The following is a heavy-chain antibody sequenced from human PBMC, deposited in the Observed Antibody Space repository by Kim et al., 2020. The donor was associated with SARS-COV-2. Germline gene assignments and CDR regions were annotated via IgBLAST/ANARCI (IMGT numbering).Heavy chain of an antibody. CDR1: GFTFSDYY. D-gene: IGHD2-2*01. V-gene: IGHV3-11*01. Sequence: GGSLRLSCAASGFTFSDYYMSWIRQAPGKGLEWVSYISSSGSTIYYADSVKGRFTISRDNAKNSLYLQMNSLRAEDTAVYYCARDRSLGYCSSTSCYWRWSSGGGWFDPWGQGTLVTVSS. J-gene: IGHJ5*02. CDR2: ISSSGSTI. CDR3: ARDRSLGYCSSTSCYWRWSSGGGWFDP.